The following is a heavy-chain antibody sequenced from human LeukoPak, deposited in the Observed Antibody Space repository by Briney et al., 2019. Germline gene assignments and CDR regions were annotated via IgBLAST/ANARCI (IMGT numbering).Heavy chain of an antibody. V-gene: IGHV4-34*01. Sequence: PSETLSLTCAVYGGSFIDYYWSWIRQPPGKGLEWIGEINHSGSTNYNPSLESRVIISVDTSKNQFSLKLSSVTAADTAVYYCARVGRPLEGTTGLADYWGQGTLVTVSS. J-gene: IGHJ4*02. D-gene: IGHD4-11*01. CDR2: INHSGST. CDR1: GGSFIDYY. CDR3: ARVGRPLEGTTGLADY.